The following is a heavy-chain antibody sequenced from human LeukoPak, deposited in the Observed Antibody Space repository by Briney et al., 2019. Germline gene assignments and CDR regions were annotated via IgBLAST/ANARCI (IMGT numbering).Heavy chain of an antibody. V-gene: IGHV4-39*07. D-gene: IGHD5-12*01. CDR2: IYFIGNT. CDR3: ARDKYSGYESCFDY. CDR1: GGSISSTSYY. Sequence: SETLSLTCTVSGGSISSTSYYWGWIRQPPGKGLEWIGNIYFIGNTYYNPSLKSRVTISVDKSKNQFSLRLSSVTAADTATYYCARDKYSGYESCFDYWGQGALVTVSS. J-gene: IGHJ4*02.